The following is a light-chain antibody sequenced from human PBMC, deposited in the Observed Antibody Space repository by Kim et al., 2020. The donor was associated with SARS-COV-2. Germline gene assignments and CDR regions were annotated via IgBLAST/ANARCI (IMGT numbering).Light chain of an antibody. CDR1: QSISNY. CDR2: ATS. Sequence: DIQMTQSPSSLSASVGDRVTITCRASQSISNYLAWYQQKPGKVPKLLIYATSTLQSGVPSRFSGSGSGTDFTLTISSLQPEAVATYYCQKYNIAPWTFGQGTKLEI. J-gene: IGKJ1*01. V-gene: IGKV1-27*01. CDR3: QKYNIAPWT.